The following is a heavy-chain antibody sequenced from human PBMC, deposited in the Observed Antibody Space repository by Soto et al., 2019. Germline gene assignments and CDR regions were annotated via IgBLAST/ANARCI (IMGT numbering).Heavy chain of an antibody. CDR2: ISYDGSNK. Sequence: GGSLRLSCAASGFTFSSYGMHWVRQAPGKGLEWVAVISYDGSNKYYADSVKGRFTISRDNSKNTLYLQMNSLRAEDTAVYYCASRGMGYSYVPAVFVYWGQGTLVTAPQ. D-gene: IGHD5-18*01. CDR3: ASRGMGYSYVPAVFVY. CDR1: GFTFSSYG. V-gene: IGHV3-30*03. J-gene: IGHJ4*02.